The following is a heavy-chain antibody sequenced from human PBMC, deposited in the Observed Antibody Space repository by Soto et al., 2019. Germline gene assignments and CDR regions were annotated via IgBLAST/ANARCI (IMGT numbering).Heavy chain of an antibody. J-gene: IGHJ5*02. D-gene: IGHD6-13*01. V-gene: IGHV1-8*02. Sequence: VASVKVSCKASGYTFINFDISWVRQAAGQGLEWLGWMNPGSGKTGYASKFQGRVAMTRDASTGISHLELSSLTSDDTAVYYCARMASAGTLNWFDPWGQGTLVTVSS. CDR2: MNPGSGKT. CDR3: ARMASAGTLNWFDP. CDR1: GYTFINFD.